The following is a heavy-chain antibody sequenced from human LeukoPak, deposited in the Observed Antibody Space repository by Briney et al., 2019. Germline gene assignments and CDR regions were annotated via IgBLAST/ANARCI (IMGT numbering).Heavy chain of an antibody. J-gene: IGHJ4*02. CDR1: GYTFTSYD. V-gene: IGHV1-8*01. D-gene: IGHD4-17*01. CDR3: ARASYGDSPYYFDY. Sequence: ASVKVSCKASGYTFTSYDINWVRKATGQGHGWMGWMNPNSGNAGYAQKFQGRVTMTRDTSRSIVYMDLSSLRSEDTAVYYCARASYGDSPYYFDYWGQGTLVTVSS. CDR2: MNPNSGNA.